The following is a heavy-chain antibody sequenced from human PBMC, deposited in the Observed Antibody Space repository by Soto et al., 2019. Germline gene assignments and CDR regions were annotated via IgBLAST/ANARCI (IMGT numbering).Heavy chain of an antibody. J-gene: IGHJ6*02. CDR2: IDYSGST. CDR3: ARRAGDYGPYGMDV. Sequence: PSETLSLTCTVSGGSISSGDYYWSWIRQPPGKGLEWIGYIDYSGSTFNNPSLKSRLTLSIDTSKNQFSLKLSSVTAADSAVYYCARRAGDYGPYGMDVWGQGTTVTVSS. CDR1: GGSISSGDYY. V-gene: IGHV4-30-4*01. D-gene: IGHD3-9*01.